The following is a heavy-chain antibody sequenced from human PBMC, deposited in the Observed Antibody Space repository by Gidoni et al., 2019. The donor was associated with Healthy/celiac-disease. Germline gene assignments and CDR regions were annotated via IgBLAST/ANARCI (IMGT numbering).Heavy chain of an antibody. V-gene: IGHV4-39*01. J-gene: IGHJ4*02. CDR3: ARMSIAVAGPPSD. CDR1: GGSISSSSYY. CDR2: IYYSGST. Sequence: HLQLQESGPGLVKPSETLSLTCTVSGGSISSSSYYWGWIRQPPGKGLEWIGSIYYSGSTYYNPSLKSRITISVDTSKNQFSLKLSSVTAADTAVYYCARMSIAVAGPPSDWGQGTLVTVSS. D-gene: IGHD6-19*01.